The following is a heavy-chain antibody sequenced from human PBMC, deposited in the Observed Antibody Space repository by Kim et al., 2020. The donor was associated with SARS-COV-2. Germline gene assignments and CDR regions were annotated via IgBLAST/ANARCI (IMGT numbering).Heavy chain of an antibody. CDR2: INHSGST. J-gene: IGHJ4*02. D-gene: IGHD3-22*01. Sequence: SETLSLTCAVYGGSFSGYYWSWIRQPPGKGLEWIGEINHSGSTNYNPSLKSRVTISVDTSKNQFSLKLSSVTAADTAVYYCATNSMIVVVNPHYWGQGTLVTVSS. CDR1: GGSFSGYY. V-gene: IGHV4-34*01. CDR3: ATNSMIVVVNPHY.